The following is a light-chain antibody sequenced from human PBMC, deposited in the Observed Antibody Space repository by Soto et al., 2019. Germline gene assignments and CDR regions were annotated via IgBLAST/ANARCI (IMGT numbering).Light chain of an antibody. CDR2: GVT. V-gene: IGLV2-14*01. Sequence: QSVLTQPASVSGSPGQSITISCTGTSSDVGGYDYVSWYQQHPDKAPKLIIYGVTDRPSGVSSRFSGSKSGNTASLTISGLQAEDEADYYCSSLTSGSTRVFGTGTKVTVL. CDR1: SSDVGGYDY. J-gene: IGLJ1*01. CDR3: SSLTSGSTRV.